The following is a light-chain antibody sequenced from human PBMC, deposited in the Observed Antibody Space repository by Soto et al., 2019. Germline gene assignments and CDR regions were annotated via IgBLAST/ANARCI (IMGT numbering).Light chain of an antibody. CDR3: LQDFAYPLT. J-gene: IGKJ4*01. CDR2: AAS. V-gene: IGKV1-6*01. Sequence: AIPMTQSPSSLSASVGDRVTITCRASQGVSNDVGWYQQKPGKAPRLLIYAASTLQSGVPSRFSGSQSATDFTLTISSLQPEDFATYYCLQDFAYPLTFGGGTKVEIK. CDR1: QGVSND.